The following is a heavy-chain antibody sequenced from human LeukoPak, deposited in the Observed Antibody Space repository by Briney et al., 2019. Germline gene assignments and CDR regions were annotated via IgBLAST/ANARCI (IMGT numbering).Heavy chain of an antibody. J-gene: IGHJ6*03. CDR2: ISGSDGST. CDR3: ARDLLGYNYYYMDV. D-gene: IGHD3-16*02. V-gene: IGHV3-23*01. CDR1: RFTFSSYG. Sequence: GGSLRLSCAASRFTFSSYGMSWVRQAPGKGLEWVSAISGSDGSTYYADSVKGRFTISRDNSKNTLYLQMNSLRAEDTAVYYCARDLLGYNYYYMDVWGKGTTVTVSS.